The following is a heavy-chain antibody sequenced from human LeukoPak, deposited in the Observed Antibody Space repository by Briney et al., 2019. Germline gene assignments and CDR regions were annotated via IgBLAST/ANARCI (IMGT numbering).Heavy chain of an antibody. J-gene: IGHJ4*02. D-gene: IGHD6-19*01. CDR2: IYPGDSDT. CDR1: GYSFTSHW. Sequence: GESLKISCKGSGYSFTSHWIGWVRQMPGKGLEWMGIIYPGDSDTRYSPSFQGQVTISADTSISTAYLQWSSLKASDTAMYYCARGSRAVAEREDYFDYWGQGTLVTVSS. CDR3: ARGSRAVAEREDYFDY. V-gene: IGHV5-51*01.